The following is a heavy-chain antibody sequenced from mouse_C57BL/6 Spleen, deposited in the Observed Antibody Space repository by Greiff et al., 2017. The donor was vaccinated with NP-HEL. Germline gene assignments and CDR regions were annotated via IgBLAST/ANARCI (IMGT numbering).Heavy chain of an antibody. V-gene: IGHV1-26*01. D-gene: IGHD2-2*01. Sequence: EVQLQQSGPELVKPGASVKISCKASGYTFTDYYMNWVKQSHGKSLEWIGDINPNNGGTSYNQKFKGKATLTVDKSSSTAYMELRSLTSEDSAVYYCARWLRRDWYFDVWGTGTTVTVSS. CDR3: ARWLRRDWYFDV. J-gene: IGHJ1*03. CDR2: INPNNGGT. CDR1: GYTFTDYY.